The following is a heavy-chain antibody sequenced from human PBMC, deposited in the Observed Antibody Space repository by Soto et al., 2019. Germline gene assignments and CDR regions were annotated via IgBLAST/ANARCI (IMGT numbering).Heavy chain of an antibody. J-gene: IGHJ4*01. V-gene: IGHV3-23*01. CDR2: ITFTGVST. D-gene: IGHD6-13*01. CDR1: EFSFDDYA. Sequence: GGSLRLSCAASEFSFDDYAMSWVRQAPGKGLEWVSSITFTGVSTYYADSVKGRFTISRDNSKDTLYLQMNSLRAEDTAIYYCAKASVWYPYFDSWRHGTLVTVSS. CDR3: AKASVWYPYFDS.